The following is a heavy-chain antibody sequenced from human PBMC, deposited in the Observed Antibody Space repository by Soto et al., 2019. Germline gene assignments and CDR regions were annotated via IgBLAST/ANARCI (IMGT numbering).Heavy chain of an antibody. V-gene: IGHV1-69*01. CDR3: ARNTNSGSSNYYYCYGMDV. CDR2: IIPIFGTA. J-gene: IGHJ6*02. CDR1: GGTFSSYA. Sequence: QVQLVQSGAEVKKPGSSVKVSCKASGGTFSSYAISWVRQAPGQGLEWLGGIIPIFGTANYAQKFQGRVTITAAESASTAYMELSSLRSEDTAVYYCARNTNSGSSNYYYCYGMDVWGQGTTVTVSS. D-gene: IGHD3-10*01.